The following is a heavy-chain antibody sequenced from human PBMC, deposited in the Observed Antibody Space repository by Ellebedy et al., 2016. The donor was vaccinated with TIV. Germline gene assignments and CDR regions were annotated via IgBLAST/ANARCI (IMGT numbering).Heavy chain of an antibody. CDR1: GYTFTSYG. V-gene: IGHV1-18*01. Sequence: AASVKVSCKASGYTFTSYGISWVRQAPGQGLEWMGWINTYNGNTDYAQKLQGRVTMTTDTSTSTAYMELKSLRSDDTAVYYCARHGAGGWYGNMLFDMWGQGTMVTVSS. CDR3: ARHGAGGWYGNMLFDM. CDR2: INTYNGNT. D-gene: IGHD6-19*01. J-gene: IGHJ3*02.